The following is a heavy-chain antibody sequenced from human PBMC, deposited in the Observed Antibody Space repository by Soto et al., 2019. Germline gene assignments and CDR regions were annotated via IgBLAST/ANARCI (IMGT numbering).Heavy chain of an antibody. D-gene: IGHD2-15*01. J-gene: IGHJ5*01. CDR1: GVSIQNSHSF. CDR3: GRVVEGATRHTDFDS. Sequence: SETLSLTCAVSGVSIQNSHSFWAWIRQPPGKGLEFIGSVYYSGGANYNPSLKSRVTISVDTSKNQLSLRVNSVTAADTAVYYCGRVVEGATRHTDFDSWGQGTLVTVSS. CDR2: VYYSGGA. V-gene: IGHV4-39*01.